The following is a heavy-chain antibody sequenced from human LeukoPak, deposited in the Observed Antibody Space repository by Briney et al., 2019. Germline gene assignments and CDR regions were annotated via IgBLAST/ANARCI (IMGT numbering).Heavy chain of an antibody. Sequence: GGSLRLSCAASGFTFSNAWMSWVRQAPGKGLEWVGRIKSKIDGGTTDYAAPVKGRFTISRDDSKNTLYLQMNSLKTEDTAVYYCTTDHPLYGDYDSSGYYWSREGIGFDYWGQGTLVTVCS. CDR3: TTDHPLYGDYDSSGYYWSREGIGFDY. V-gene: IGHV3-15*01. CDR2: IKSKIDGGTT. CDR1: GFTFSNAW. J-gene: IGHJ4*02. D-gene: IGHD3-22*01.